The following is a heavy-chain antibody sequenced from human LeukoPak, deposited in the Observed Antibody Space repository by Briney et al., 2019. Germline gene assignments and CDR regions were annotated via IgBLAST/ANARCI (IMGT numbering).Heavy chain of an antibody. Sequence: SETLSLTCAVYGGSFSGYYWGWIRQPPGKGLEWIGEINHSGSTNYNPSLKSRVTISVDTSKNQFSLKLSSVTAADTAVYYCARGGVAALYWGQGTLVTVSS. D-gene: IGHD6-6*01. V-gene: IGHV4-34*01. J-gene: IGHJ4*02. CDR3: ARGGVAALY. CDR1: GGSFSGYY. CDR2: INHSGST.